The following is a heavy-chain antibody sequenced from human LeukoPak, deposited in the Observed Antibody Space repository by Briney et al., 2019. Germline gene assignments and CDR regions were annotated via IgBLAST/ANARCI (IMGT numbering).Heavy chain of an antibody. Sequence: SLRLSCAASGFTFDDYAMHWVRQAPGKGLEWVSGISWNSGSIGYADSVKGRFTISRGNAKNSLYLQMNSLRAEDTALYYCAKDIKDVSGWEDAFDIWGQGTMVTVSS. CDR3: AKDIKDVSGWEDAFDI. J-gene: IGHJ3*02. CDR2: ISWNSGSI. CDR1: GFTFDDYA. D-gene: IGHD6-19*01. V-gene: IGHV3-9*01.